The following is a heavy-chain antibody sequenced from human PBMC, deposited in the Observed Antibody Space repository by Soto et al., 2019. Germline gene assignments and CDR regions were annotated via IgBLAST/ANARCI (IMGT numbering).Heavy chain of an antibody. V-gene: IGHV4-30-2*01. CDR1: GGSISSGGYS. D-gene: IGHD4-17*01. CDR3: ARCYGDNGAGSFDY. Sequence: QLQLQESGSGLVKPSQTLSLTCAVSGGSISSGGYSWSWIRQPPGKGLEWIGYIYHSGSTYYNPYLNSRVTISVDRSQHQFSLKLSSVTPADTAVYYGARCYGDNGAGSFDYWGQGTLVTVSS. J-gene: IGHJ4*02. CDR2: IYHSGST.